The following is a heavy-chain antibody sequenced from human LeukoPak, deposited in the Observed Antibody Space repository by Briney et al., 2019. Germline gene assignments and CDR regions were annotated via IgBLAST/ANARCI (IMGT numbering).Heavy chain of an antibody. J-gene: IGHJ4*02. Sequence: GGSLSLSCPVSGPPFSDYSWGWTRRAPGKGPELVSYISPSGSSIFYVDSVKGRFTISRDNAKNSLYLQMNSLRAEDTAVYYCTRGHHGLEYWGQGTLVTVSS. V-gene: IGHV3-11*01. CDR3: TRGHHGLEY. D-gene: IGHD1-14*01. CDR2: ISPSGSSI. CDR1: GPPFSDYS.